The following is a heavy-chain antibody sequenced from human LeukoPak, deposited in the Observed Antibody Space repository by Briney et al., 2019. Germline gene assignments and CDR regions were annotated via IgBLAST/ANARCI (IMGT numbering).Heavy chain of an antibody. V-gene: IGHV3-11*06. Sequence: PGGSLRLSCAASGFTFSDYYMSWIRQAPGKGLEWVSGISGGGHSTKYADSVKGRFTISRDNAKNSLYLQMNSLRAEDTAVYYCAELGITMIGGVWGKGTTVTISS. CDR2: ISGGGHST. D-gene: IGHD3-10*02. J-gene: IGHJ6*04. CDR1: GFTFSDYY. CDR3: AELGITMIGGV.